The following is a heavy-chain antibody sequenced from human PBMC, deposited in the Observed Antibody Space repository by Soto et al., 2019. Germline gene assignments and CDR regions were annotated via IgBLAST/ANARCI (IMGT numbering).Heavy chain of an antibody. Sequence: QSGGSLRLSCEASGFTFSGFDMHWVRQSTGKGLEWVSTIGTAGDTYYAVSVKGRFTISRDNAKNSLSLQMNSLRAGDTAVYFCARGQEVGAHFFDSWGQGTQVTVSS. CDR1: GFTFSGFD. CDR2: IGTAGDT. D-gene: IGHD2-15*01. CDR3: ARGQEVGAHFFDS. V-gene: IGHV3-13*01. J-gene: IGHJ4*02.